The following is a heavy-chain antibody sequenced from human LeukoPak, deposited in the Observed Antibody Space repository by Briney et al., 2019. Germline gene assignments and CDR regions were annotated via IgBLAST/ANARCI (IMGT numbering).Heavy chain of an antibody. J-gene: IGHJ6*03. D-gene: IGHD4-17*01. CDR3: AKDLGGTVQRRYYYYYMDV. V-gene: IGHV3-23*01. CDR2: ISGSGGST. CDR1: GFTFSSYA. Sequence: GGSLRLSCAASGFTFSSYAMSWVRQAPGKGLEWVSAISGSGGSTYYADSVKGRFTISRDNSKNTLYLQMNSLRAEDTAVYYCAKDLGGTVQRRYYYYYMDVWGKGTTVTVSS.